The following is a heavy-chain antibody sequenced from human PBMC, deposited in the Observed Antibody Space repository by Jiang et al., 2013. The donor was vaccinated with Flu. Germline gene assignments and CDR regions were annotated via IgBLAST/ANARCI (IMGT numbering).Heavy chain of an antibody. Sequence: VQLLESGGGLVKPGGSLRLSCAASGFTFSSYSMNWVRQAPGKGLEWVSSISSSSSYIYYADSVKGRFTISRDNAKNSLYLQMNSLRAEDTAVYYCASAKEGYSYGVYYFDYWGQGTLVTVSS. J-gene: IGHJ4*02. D-gene: IGHD5-18*01. V-gene: IGHV3-21*01. CDR2: ISSSSSYI. CDR3: ASAKEGYSYGVYYFDY. CDR1: GFTFSSYS.